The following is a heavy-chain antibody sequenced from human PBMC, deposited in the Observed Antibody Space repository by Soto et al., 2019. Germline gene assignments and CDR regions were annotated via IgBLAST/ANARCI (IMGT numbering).Heavy chain of an antibody. V-gene: IGHV3-64*02. D-gene: IGHD3-22*01. CDR2: ISSNGGST. Sequence: HPGGSLRLSCAASGFTFSSYAMHWVRQAPGKGLEYVSAISSNGGSTYYADSVKGRFTISRDNSKNTLYLQMGSLRAEDMAVYYCARNSRNYYDSSGPLDYWGQGTLVTVPQ. CDR1: GFTFSSYA. J-gene: IGHJ4*02. CDR3: ARNSRNYYDSSGPLDY.